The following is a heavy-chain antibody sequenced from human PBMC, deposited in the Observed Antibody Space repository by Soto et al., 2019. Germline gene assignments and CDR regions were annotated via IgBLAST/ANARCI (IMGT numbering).Heavy chain of an antibody. CDR2: TNPSDGST. D-gene: IGHD3-10*02. V-gene: IGHV1-46*01. J-gene: IGHJ4*02. CDR3: ARSYVTSRPIDF. CDR1: GYSLTSYY. Sequence: ASVKVSCKASGYSLTSYYMHCVRQAPGQGLEWMGITNPSDGSTNYAQKFQGRVTMTSDTSTSTVYMEMSRLRSEDTAMYYCARSYVTSRPIDFWGQGTLVTVSS.